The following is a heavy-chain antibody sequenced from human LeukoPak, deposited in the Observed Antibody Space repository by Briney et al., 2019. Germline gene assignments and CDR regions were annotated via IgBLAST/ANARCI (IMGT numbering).Heavy chain of an antibody. D-gene: IGHD3-10*01. CDR2: ISSNGGST. J-gene: IGHJ4*02. V-gene: IGHV3-64*01. CDR3: ARFRELFFDY. CDR1: GFTFSSYA. Sequence: GGSLRLSCAASGFTFSSYAMHWVRQAPGKGLEYVSAISSNGGSTYYANSVKGRFTISRDNSKNTPYLQMGSLRAEDTAVYYCARFRELFFDYWGQGTLVTVSS.